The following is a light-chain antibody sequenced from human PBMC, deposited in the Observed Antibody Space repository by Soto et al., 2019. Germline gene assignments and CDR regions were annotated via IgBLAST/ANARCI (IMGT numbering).Light chain of an antibody. V-gene: IGLV2-14*01. J-gene: IGLJ1*01. CDR3: SSYTSSRYV. CDR1: SSDVGGYNY. CDR2: EVS. Sequence: QSVLTQPASVSGSPGQSITISCTGTSSDVGGYNYVSWYQQHPGKVPKLMIYEVSNRPSGVSNRFSGSKSGNTASLTISGLQAEDEADYYCSSYTSSRYVFGTGTKVTVL.